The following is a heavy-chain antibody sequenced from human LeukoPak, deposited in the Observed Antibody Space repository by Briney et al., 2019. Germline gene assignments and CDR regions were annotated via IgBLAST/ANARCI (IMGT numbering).Heavy chain of an antibody. CDR1: GGSISSSSYY. J-gene: IGHJ4*02. CDR2: INHSGST. CDR3: ARSLSVVVPAVQLGYFDY. D-gene: IGHD2-2*01. V-gene: IGHV4-39*07. Sequence: PSETLSLTCTVSGGSISSSSYYWGWIRQPPGKGLEWIGEINHSGSTNYNPSLKSRVTISVDTSKNQFSLKLSSVTAADTAVYYCARSLSVVVPAVQLGYFDYWGQGTLVTVSS.